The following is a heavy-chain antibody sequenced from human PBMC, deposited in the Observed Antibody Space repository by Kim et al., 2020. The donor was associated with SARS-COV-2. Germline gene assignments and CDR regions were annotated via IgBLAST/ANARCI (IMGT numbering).Heavy chain of an antibody. CDR3: TTEYSSGWYATVDY. V-gene: IGHV3-15*01. D-gene: IGHD6-19*01. CDR2: IKSKTDGGTT. Sequence: GGSLRLSCAASGFTFSNAWMSWVRQAPGKGLEWVGRIKSKTDGGTTDYAAPVKGRFTISRDDSKNTLYLQMNSLKTEDTAVYYCTTEYSSGWYATVDYWGQGTLVTVSS. J-gene: IGHJ4*02. CDR1: GFTFSNAW.